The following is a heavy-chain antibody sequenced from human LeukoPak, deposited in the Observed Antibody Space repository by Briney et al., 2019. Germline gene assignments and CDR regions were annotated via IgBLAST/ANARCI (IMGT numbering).Heavy chain of an antibody. CDR1: GFTFSSYA. J-gene: IGHJ4*02. CDR3: ANTPSLYEVQAVIDS. D-gene: IGHD2-2*01. Sequence: AGGSLRLSCAASGFTFSSYAMSWVRQAPGKGLEWVSAISGSGGSTYYADSVKGRFTISRDNSKNTLYLQMNSLRAEDTAVYYCANTPSLYEVQAVIDSWGKGPLATVSS. V-gene: IGHV3-23*01. CDR2: ISGSGGST.